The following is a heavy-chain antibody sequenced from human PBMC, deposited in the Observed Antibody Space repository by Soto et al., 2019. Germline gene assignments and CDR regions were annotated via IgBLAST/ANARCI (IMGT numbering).Heavy chain of an antibody. V-gene: IGHV4-59*01. D-gene: IGHD3-10*01. CDR3: ARGRYLDL. J-gene: IGHJ2*01. Sequence: QVQLQESGSDLVKPSETLSLICIVSGGSISSNYWSWIRQPPGKGLEWIGYIYSSGSTNYNPSLKSRVTISIDTSENQFSLKLSSVTAADTAVYSCARGRYLDLWGRGTLVSVSS. CDR1: GGSISSNY. CDR2: IYSSGST.